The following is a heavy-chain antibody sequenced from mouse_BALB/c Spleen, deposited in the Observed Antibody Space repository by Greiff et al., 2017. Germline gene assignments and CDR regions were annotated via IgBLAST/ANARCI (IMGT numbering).Heavy chain of an antibody. J-gene: IGHJ2*01. D-gene: IGHD1-1*01. CDR1: GYSFTDYN. V-gene: IGHV1S135*01. CDR2: IDPYNGGT. CDR3: ARGPSITTVVATVY. Sequence: EVQRVESGPELVKPGASVKVSCKASGYSFTDYNMYWVKQSHGKSLEWIGYIDPYNGGTSYNQKFKGKAILTVDKSSSTAFMHLNSLTSEDSAVYYCARGPSITTVVATVYWGQGTTLTVSS.